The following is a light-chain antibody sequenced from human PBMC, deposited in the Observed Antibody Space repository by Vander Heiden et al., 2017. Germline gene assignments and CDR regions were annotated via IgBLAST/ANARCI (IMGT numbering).Light chain of an antibody. CDR3: VSFTPSSTPYV. CDR1: SSAFGGYNS. CDR2: DVS. V-gene: IGLV2-14*03. J-gene: IGLJ1*01. Sequence: QSALTQPASVSGSPGQSITVSCTGTSSAFGGYNSVSWYQHHPGKAPKLMIYDVSNRPSGVSNRFSGSQSGNTASLTISGLQAEDEADYYCVSFTPSSTPYVFGTGTKVTVL.